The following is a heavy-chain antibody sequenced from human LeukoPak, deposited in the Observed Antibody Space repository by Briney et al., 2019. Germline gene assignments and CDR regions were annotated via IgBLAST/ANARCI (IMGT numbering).Heavy chain of an antibody. Sequence: SETQSLTCTVSGGSISSYYWSWIRQPPGKGLEWIGYIYYSGSTNYNPSLKSRVTISVDTSKNQFSLKLSSVTAADTAVYYCARGPAKRSSGWWSFDYWGQGTLVTVSS. CDR2: IYYSGST. V-gene: IGHV4-59*01. CDR3: ARGPAKRSSGWWSFDY. D-gene: IGHD6-19*01. CDR1: GGSISSYY. J-gene: IGHJ4*02.